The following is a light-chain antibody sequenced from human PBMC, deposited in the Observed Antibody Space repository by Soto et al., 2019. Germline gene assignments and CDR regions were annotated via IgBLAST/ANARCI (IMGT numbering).Light chain of an antibody. CDR3: QQANSFPLT. CDR1: QGIRSW. V-gene: IGKV1-12*01. J-gene: IGKJ4*01. Sequence: DIPMTQSPSSVSASVGDRVTITCRASQGIRSWLAWYQQKPGKAPKLLIYEASTLQSGVPSRFSGSGSGTDFTLTISSLQPEDFATYFCQQANSFPLTSGGGTKIEIK. CDR2: EAS.